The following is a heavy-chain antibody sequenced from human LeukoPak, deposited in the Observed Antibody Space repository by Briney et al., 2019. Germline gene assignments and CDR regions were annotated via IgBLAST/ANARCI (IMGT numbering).Heavy chain of an antibody. V-gene: IGHV3-30*18. Sequence: GGSLRLSCAAPGFAFRSNGMHWVRQAPGKGLEWVAFISYDGNTKYYGDSVRGRFTISRDNSKNTLYLQMNSLRPDDTTVYYCAKDLSTKWSLDYWGQGTLVTVSS. J-gene: IGHJ4*02. CDR3: AKDLSTKWSLDY. CDR1: GFAFRSNG. D-gene: IGHD2-2*01. CDR2: ISYDGNTK.